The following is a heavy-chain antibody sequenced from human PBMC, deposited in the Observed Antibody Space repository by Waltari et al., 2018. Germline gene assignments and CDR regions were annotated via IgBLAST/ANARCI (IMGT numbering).Heavy chain of an antibody. CDR2: LYSGGST. Sequence: EVQLVETGGGLIQPGGSLRLSCAASGFTVNTYYMSWVRQAPGKGLEWVSSLYSGGSTYFADSVKGRFTISRDNSKNTLFLQMNSLRAEDTAVYYCARERGNSDAFDIWGQGTMVTVSS. CDR3: ARERGNSDAFDI. J-gene: IGHJ3*02. D-gene: IGHD1-26*01. CDR1: GFTVNTYY. V-gene: IGHV3-53*02.